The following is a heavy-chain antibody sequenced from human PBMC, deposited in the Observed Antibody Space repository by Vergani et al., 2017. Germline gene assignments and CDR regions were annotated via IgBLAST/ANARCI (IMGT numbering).Heavy chain of an antibody. CDR1: GFTFSSYG. Sequence: VQLLESGGGLVQPGGSLRLSCAASGFTFSSYGMHWVRQAPGKGLEWVAVISYDGSNKYYADSVKGRFTISRDNSKNTLYLQMNSLRAEDTAVYYCAKDPGKAAAGGHYFDYWGQGTLVTVSS. CDR2: ISYDGSNK. D-gene: IGHD6-13*01. J-gene: IGHJ4*02. V-gene: IGHV3-30*18. CDR3: AKDPGKAAAGGHYFDY.